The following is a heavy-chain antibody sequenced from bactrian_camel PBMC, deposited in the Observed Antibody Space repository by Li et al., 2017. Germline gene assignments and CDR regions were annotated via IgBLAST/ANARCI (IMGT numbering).Heavy chain of an antibody. V-gene: IGHV3S26*01. J-gene: IGHJ4*01. CDR1: GASHNSYC. CDR2: IEGDGST. Sequence: VQLVESGGGSVQAGGSLTLACVVSGASHNSYCMAWFRQAPGKEREVIAAIEGDGSTSYADSVKGRFTISKDNTESTLYLQMHDMRPEDTAMYYCAAQFSFAWYAVSCNVDVNFGYWGQGTQVTVS. CDR3: AAQFSFAWYAVSCNVDVNFGY. D-gene: IGHD2*01.